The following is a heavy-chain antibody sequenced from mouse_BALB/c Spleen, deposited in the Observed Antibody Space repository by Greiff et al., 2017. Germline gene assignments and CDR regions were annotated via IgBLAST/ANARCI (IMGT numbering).Heavy chain of an antibody. D-gene: IGHD1-2*01. J-gene: IGHJ4*01. V-gene: IGHV5-12-2*01. CDR2: ISNGGGST. CDR1: GFTFSSYT. CDR3: ARHPPYYGYPYAMDY. Sequence: EVQGVESGGGLVQPGGSLKLSCAASGFTFSSYTMSWVRQTPEKRLEWVAYISNGGGSTYYPDTVKGRFTISRANAKNTLYLQMSSLKSEDTAMYYCARHPPYYGYPYAMDYWGQGTSVTVSS.